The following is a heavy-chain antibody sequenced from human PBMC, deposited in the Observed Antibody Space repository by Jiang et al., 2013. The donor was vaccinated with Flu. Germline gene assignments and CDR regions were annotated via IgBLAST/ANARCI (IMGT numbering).Heavy chain of an antibody. V-gene: IGHV1-46*03. Sequence: SVKVSCEASAYTFTAYFIHWVRQAPGRGLEWLGIINPRDFGTTYAQKFQGRVSISRDTSTSTFYMDLSSLKSDDTGVYYCVIESLGLVATGSTFDYWGQGTLVTVSP. CDR3: VIESLGLVATGSTFDY. D-gene: IGHD1-1*01. J-gene: IGHJ4*02. CDR1: AYTFTAYF. CDR2: INPRDFGT.